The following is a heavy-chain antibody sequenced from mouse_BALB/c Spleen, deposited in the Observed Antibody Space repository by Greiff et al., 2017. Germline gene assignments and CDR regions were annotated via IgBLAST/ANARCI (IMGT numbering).Heavy chain of an antibody. CDR3: ARGDYGRSSFDY. D-gene: IGHD1-1*01. CDR2: ISSGGST. V-gene: IGHV5-6-5*01. CDR1: GFTFSSYA. J-gene: IGHJ2*01. Sequence: EVQLVESGGGLVKPGGSLKLSCAASGFTFSSYAMSWVRQTPEKRLEWVASISSGGSTYYPDSVKGRFTISRDNARNILFLQMSSLRSEDTAMYYCARGDYGRSSFDYWGQGTTLTVSS.